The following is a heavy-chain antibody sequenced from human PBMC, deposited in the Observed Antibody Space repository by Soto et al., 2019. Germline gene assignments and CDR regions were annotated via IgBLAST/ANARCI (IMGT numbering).Heavy chain of an antibody. J-gene: IGHJ4*01. D-gene: IGHD6-19*01. CDR3: ARTSSRGWEFDY. Sequence: GTSVHVSCKASGGTLRSYAISWVGQVPGQGLEWVGGIIPIFGTANYAQKFQGRVTITAYESTSTAYLELSSLRSEDPAAHYRARTSSRGWEFDYWG. CDR2: IIPIFGTA. CDR1: GGTLRSYA. V-gene: IGHV1-69*13.